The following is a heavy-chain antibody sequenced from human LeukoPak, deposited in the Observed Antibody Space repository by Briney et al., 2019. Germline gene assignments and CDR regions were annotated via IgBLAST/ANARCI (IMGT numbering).Heavy chain of an antibody. D-gene: IGHD2-8*01. CDR3: AKDRCSNGVGCYYYYMDV. V-gene: IGHV3-23*01. Sequence: GGTLRLSCAASGFTFSNYGMNWVRQAPGKGLEWVSALSNSGDITYYADSVKGRFSISRDSSKNILYLQMNSLRAEDTAVYYCAKDRCSNGVGCYYYYMDVWGKGTTVTISS. J-gene: IGHJ6*03. CDR1: GFTFSNYG. CDR2: LSNSGDIT.